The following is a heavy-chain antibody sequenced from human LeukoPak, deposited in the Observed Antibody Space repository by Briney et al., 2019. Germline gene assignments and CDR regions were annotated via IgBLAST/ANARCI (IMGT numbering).Heavy chain of an antibody. D-gene: IGHD6-13*01. V-gene: IGHV4-39*01. CDR1: GGARNSGNYY. J-gene: IGHJ5*02. Sequence: SETLSLTCTVSGGARNSGNYYWGWIRQPPGKGLEWIGSIYYSGSTYYNPSLKSRVTISIDTFKNQFSLKLSSVTAADMAAYYCARQIGQQLLNWFDPWGQGTLVIVSS. CDR2: IYYSGST. CDR3: ARQIGQQLLNWFDP.